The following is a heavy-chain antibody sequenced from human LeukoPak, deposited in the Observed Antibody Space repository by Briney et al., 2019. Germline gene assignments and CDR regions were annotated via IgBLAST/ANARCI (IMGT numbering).Heavy chain of an antibody. D-gene: IGHD3-22*01. V-gene: IGHV3-30*04. J-gene: IGHJ4*02. Sequence: GRSLRLSCAASGFTFSSHAMHWVRQAPGKGLEWVAVISYDGSNKYYADSVKGRFTISRDNSKNTLYLQMNSLRAEDTAVYYCAKDPFNDSSGFIRYYFDYWGQGTLVTVSS. CDR3: AKDPFNDSSGFIRYYFDY. CDR2: ISYDGSNK. CDR1: GFTFSSHA.